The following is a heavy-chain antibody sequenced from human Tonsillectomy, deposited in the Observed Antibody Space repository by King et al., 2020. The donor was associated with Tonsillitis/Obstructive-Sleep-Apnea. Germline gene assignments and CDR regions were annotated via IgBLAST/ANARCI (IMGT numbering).Heavy chain of an antibody. Sequence: VQLVESGGGLVKPGGSLRLSCAASGFTFSSYSMNWVRQAPGKGLEWVSSISSSSGYIYYADSVKGRFTISRDSAKNSMYLQMNSLRAEDTAVYYYARAKGGYSGCDFGFDYWGQGTLVTVSS. D-gene: IGHD5-12*01. CDR1: GFTFSSYS. V-gene: IGHV3-21*01. J-gene: IGHJ4*02. CDR2: ISSSSGYI. CDR3: ARAKGGYSGCDFGFDY.